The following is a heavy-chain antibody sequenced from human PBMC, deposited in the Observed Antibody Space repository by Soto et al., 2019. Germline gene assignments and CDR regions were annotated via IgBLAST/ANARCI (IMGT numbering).Heavy chain of an antibody. CDR3: ARTYYYESSGRYFDL. V-gene: IGHV3-30-3*01. Sequence: QVQLVESGGGVVQPGRSLRLSCAASGFSFTNYSMHWVRQAPGKGLEWVAVISYDGTNEYYADSVQGRCTISRDNSKNTLSLQVNSLRAEDTAVYYCARTYYYESSGRYFDLWGRDTLVTVSS. CDR1: GFSFTNYS. J-gene: IGHJ2*01. CDR2: ISYDGTNE. D-gene: IGHD3-22*01.